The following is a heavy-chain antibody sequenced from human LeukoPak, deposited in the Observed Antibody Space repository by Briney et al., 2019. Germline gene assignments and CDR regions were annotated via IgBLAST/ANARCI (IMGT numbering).Heavy chain of an antibody. CDR3: ARAVDTAQNWYFDL. J-gene: IGHJ2*01. D-gene: IGHD5-18*01. V-gene: IGHV4-39*07. Sequence: SETLSLTCTVSGGSISSSSYYWGWIRQPPGKGLEWIGSIYYSGSTYYNPSLKSQVTISVDTSKNQFSLKLSSVTAADTAVYYCARAVDTAQNWYFDLWGRGTLVTVSS. CDR1: GGSISSSSYY. CDR2: IYYSGST.